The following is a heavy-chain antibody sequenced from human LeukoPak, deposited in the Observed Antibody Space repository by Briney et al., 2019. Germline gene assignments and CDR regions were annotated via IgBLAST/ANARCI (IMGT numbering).Heavy chain of an antibody. Sequence: GASVKVSFKASGYTFTGYYMHWVRQAPGQGLEWMGWINPNSGGTNYAQEFQGRVTMTRDTSISTAYMELSRLRSDDTAVYYCARGGYTMIVVVITTGLDYWGQGTLVTVSS. D-gene: IGHD3-22*01. CDR2: INPNSGGT. CDR1: GYTFTGYY. J-gene: IGHJ4*02. V-gene: IGHV1-2*02. CDR3: ARGGYTMIVVVITTGLDY.